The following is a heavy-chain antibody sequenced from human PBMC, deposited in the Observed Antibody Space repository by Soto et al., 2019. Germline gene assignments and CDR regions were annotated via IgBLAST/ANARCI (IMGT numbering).Heavy chain of an antibody. Sequence: PSETLSLTCIVSGGSVSSSNWWSWVRQPPGKGLEWIGEIYHSGSTTYNPSLKSRATISVDKSENQFSLRLKSVTAADTAVYYCARLQYDFWSGYPFLFDYWGQGTLVTVSS. CDR1: GGSVSSSNW. V-gene: IGHV4-4*02. CDR2: IYHSGST. J-gene: IGHJ4*02. CDR3: ARLQYDFWSGYPFLFDY. D-gene: IGHD3-3*01.